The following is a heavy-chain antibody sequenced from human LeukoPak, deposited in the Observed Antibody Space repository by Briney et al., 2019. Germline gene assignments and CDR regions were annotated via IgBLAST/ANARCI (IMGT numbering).Heavy chain of an antibody. CDR3: ARDERRWELLRVGSPDYYYYMDV. CDR1: GGSISSGDYY. CDR2: IYYSGST. D-gene: IGHD1-26*01. J-gene: IGHJ6*03. V-gene: IGHV4-30-4*08. Sequence: SETLSLTSTVSGGSISSGDYYSSWASQPPGNGLEWLAYIYYSGSTYNNPPLKSRVTISVDTSKNQFSLKLSSVTAADTAVYYCARDERRWELLRVGSPDYYYYMDVWGKGTTVTVSS.